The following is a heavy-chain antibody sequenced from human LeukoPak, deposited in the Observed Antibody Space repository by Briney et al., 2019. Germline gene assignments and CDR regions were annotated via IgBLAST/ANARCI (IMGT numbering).Heavy chain of an antibody. J-gene: IGHJ3*02. CDR2: ITTDTGNP. V-gene: IGHV7-4-1*02. CDR3: ARDGARLDI. CDR1: GNTFTTYA. Sequence: ASVKVSCKASGNTFTTYAMNWVRQAPGQGLEWMGWITTDTGNPTYAQGFTGRFVFSLDTSVTTAYLQITSLKAEDTAVYYCARDGARLDIWGQGTMVSVSS. D-gene: IGHD4/OR15-4a*01.